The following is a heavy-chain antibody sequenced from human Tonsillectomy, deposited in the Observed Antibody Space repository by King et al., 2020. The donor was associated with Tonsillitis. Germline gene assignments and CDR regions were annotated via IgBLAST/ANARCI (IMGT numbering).Heavy chain of an antibody. CDR3: ARLCPLTLAGSYYYHSMDV. D-gene: IGHD6-13*01. V-gene: IGHV4-59*01. CDR2: IHYSGST. J-gene: IGHJ6*02. Sequence: VQLQESGPGLVKPSETLSLTCTVSGDSINTYYWSWIRRPPGKGLEWIGYIHYSGSTNYNPSLRSRLTISLDTSKNQFSLKLSSVTASDTAVYYCARLCPLTLAGSYYYHSMDVWGQGTSVTVSS. CDR1: GDSINTYY.